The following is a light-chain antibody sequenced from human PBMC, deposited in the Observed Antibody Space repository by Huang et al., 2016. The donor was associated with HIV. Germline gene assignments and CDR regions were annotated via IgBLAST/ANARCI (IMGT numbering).Light chain of an antibody. V-gene: IGKV3-15*01. Sequence: EIVMTQSPAALSVSPGERATVSCRASQSVSSNVAWYQQKPGQAPRRLIHGASTRATGIPARFSGSGSGTEFTLTISSLQSEDFAVYYCQQYNNWPPLFGPGTKVDIK. CDR3: QQYNNWPPL. CDR1: QSVSSN. J-gene: IGKJ3*01. CDR2: GAS.